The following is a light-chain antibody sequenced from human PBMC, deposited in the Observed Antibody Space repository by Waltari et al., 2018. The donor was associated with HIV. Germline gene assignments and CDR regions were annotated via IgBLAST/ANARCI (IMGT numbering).Light chain of an antibody. J-gene: IGLJ2*01. CDR1: SGDVGGYNF. V-gene: IGLV2-14*03. Sequence: QSALTQPASVSGSLGQSITISCTGTSGDVGGYNFVSWYQQHPGKAPTLIIYNVNSRPSGVCIRFSGSRSANTASLTISGLQAEDEADYFCCSYTSSGPRYVLFGGGTRLTVL. CDR3: CSYTSSGPRYVL. CDR2: NVN.